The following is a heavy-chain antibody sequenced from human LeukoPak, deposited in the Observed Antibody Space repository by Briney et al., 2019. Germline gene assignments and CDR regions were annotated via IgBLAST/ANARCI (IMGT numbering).Heavy chain of an antibody. V-gene: IGHV1-18*01. Sequence: ASVKVSCKASGYTFTNYGISWVRQAPGQGLEWMGWISAYNGNTNYAQKLQGRVTMTTETSTSTAYMELASLRSDDTAVYYCAISQGSYYDTSGYLGGDYWGQGTLVTVSS. J-gene: IGHJ4*02. CDR3: AISQGSYYDTSGYLGGDY. CDR2: ISAYNGNT. CDR1: GYTFTNYG. D-gene: IGHD3-22*01.